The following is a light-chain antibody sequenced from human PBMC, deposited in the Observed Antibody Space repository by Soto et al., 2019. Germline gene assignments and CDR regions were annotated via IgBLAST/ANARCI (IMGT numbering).Light chain of an antibody. Sequence: EIVMTQSPATLSVSPGESATLSCRASQSVSSNLAWYQQKPGQAPRLLIYGASTRATGIPARFSGSGSGTEFTHTISSLQSEDLAVYYCQQYDNWPWTFGQGTKVEIK. CDR2: GAS. J-gene: IGKJ1*01. CDR3: QQYDNWPWT. V-gene: IGKV3-15*01. CDR1: QSVSSN.